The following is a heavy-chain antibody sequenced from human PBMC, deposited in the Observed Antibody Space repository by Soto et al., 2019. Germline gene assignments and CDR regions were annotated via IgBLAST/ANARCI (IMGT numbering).Heavy chain of an antibody. CDR2: MNPNSGNT. CDR1: GYTFTSYD. V-gene: IGHV1-8*01. CDR3: ARGIAADTVYYYYYMDV. Sequence: ASVKVSCKASGYTFTSYDINWVRQATGQGLEWMGWMNPNSGNTGYAQKFQGRVTMTRNTSISTAYMELSSLRSEDTAVYYCARGIAADTVYYYYYMDVWGKGTTVTVSS. D-gene: IGHD6-13*01. J-gene: IGHJ6*03.